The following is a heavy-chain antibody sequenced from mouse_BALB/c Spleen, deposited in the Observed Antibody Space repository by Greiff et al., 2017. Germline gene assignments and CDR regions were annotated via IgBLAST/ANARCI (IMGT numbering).Heavy chain of an antibody. CDR2: ISYDGSN. CDR1: GYSITSGYY. CDR3: ASALLPGLLLHYAMDY. Sequence: EVQLQESGPGLVKPSQSLSLTCSVTGYSITSGYYWNWIRQFPGNKLEWMGYISYDGSNNYNPSLKNRISITRDTSKNQFFLKLNSVTTEDTATYYCASALLPGLLLHYAMDYWGQGTSVTVSS. V-gene: IGHV3-6*02. J-gene: IGHJ4*01. D-gene: IGHD1-1*01.